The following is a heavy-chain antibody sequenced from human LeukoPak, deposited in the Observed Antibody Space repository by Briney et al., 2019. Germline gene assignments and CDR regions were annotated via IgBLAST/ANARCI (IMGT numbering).Heavy chain of an antibody. CDR2: ISGSGGTT. J-gene: IGHJ4*02. D-gene: IGHD5-18*01. CDR1: GFTFSSYA. Sequence: PGGSLRLSCAASGFTFSSYAMSWVRRAPGEGLEWVSAISGSGGTTYYANSVTGRFTISRDNSKKTLYLQTNSLRAVDTAVNDGAKDRLDGYGPRKLDYWGQGTLVTVSS. CDR3: AKDRLDGYGPRKLDY. V-gene: IGHV3-23*01.